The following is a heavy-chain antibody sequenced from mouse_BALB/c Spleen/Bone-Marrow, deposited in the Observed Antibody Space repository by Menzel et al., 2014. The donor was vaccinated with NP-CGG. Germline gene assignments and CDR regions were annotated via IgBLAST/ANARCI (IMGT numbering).Heavy chain of an antibody. Sequence: QGQPKQSGAEFVKPGALVKLSCKASGYTFTSYWMHWVKQRPGQGLEWIGEIDPSDSYANYNQKFKGKATLTVDKSSSTAYMQLSRLTSEDSAVYYCARRGLGPRWFTYWGQGTLVTVSA. V-gene: IGHV1-69*02. D-gene: IGHD3-1*01. CDR1: GYTFTSYW. CDR2: IDPSDSYA. CDR3: ARRGLGPRWFTY. J-gene: IGHJ3*01.